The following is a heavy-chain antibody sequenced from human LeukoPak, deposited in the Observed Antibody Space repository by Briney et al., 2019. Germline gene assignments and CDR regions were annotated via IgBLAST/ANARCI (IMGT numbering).Heavy chain of an antibody. CDR2: IYSGGGT. Sequence: PGGSLILSCAASGFTVSSNYMSWVRQAPGKGLEWVSVIYSGGGTYYADAVKGRFTISRDNSKNTLYLQMNSLRAGDTAVYYCARDHYVDAFDIWVQGTMVTVSS. CDR3: ARDHYVDAFDI. V-gene: IGHV3-66*01. D-gene: IGHD3-16*01. J-gene: IGHJ3*02. CDR1: GFTVSSNY.